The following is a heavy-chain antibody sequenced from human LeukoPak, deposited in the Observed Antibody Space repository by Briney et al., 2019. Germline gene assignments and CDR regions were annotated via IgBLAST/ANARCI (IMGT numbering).Heavy chain of an antibody. Sequence: SETLPLTCTVSGGSISSYYWSWIRQPPGKGLEWIGYIYYSGSTNYNPSLKSRVTISVDTSKNQFSLKLSSVTAADTAVYYCARASHYDYVWGSYRPEGPFDYWGQGTLVTVSS. CDR1: GGSISSYY. CDR3: ARASHYDYVWGSYRPEGPFDY. J-gene: IGHJ4*02. D-gene: IGHD3-16*02. CDR2: IYYSGST. V-gene: IGHV4-59*01.